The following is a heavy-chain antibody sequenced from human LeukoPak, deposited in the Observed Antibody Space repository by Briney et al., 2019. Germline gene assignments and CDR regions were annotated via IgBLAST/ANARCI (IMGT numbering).Heavy chain of an antibody. D-gene: IGHD5-24*01. CDR2: IYHSGST. CDR1: GGSISNSSYD. Sequence: SETLSLTCTVSGGSISNSSYDWGWIRQPPGKGLEWIGSIYHSGSTYYNPSLKSRVTISVDTSKNQFSLKLSSVTAADTAVYYCARESPQERWFDPWGQGTLVTVSS. V-gene: IGHV4-39*07. J-gene: IGHJ5*02. CDR3: ARESPQERWFDP.